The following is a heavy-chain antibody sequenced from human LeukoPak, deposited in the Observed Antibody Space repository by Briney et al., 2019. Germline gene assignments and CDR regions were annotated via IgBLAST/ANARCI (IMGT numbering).Heavy chain of an antibody. CDR3: ARDGGTGVYSS. V-gene: IGHV3-48*01. CDR2: ISSSSSTI. D-gene: IGHD3/OR15-3a*01. J-gene: IGHJ5*02. CDR1: GLTFSSYS. Sequence: GGSLRLSCAASGLTFSSYSMNWVRQAPGKGLEWVSYISSSSSTIYYADSVKGRFTISRDNAKNSLYLQMNSLRAEDTAVYYCARDGGTGVYSSWGQGTLVTVSS.